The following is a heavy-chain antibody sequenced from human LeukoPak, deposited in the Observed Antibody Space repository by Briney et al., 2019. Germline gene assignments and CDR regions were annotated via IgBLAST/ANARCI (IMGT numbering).Heavy chain of an antibody. CDR3: ARGRPSITIFGVVIRYKGYFDY. CDR1: GGSISSYY. J-gene: IGHJ4*02. Sequence: SETLSLTCSVSGGSISSYYWGWIRQPPGKGLEWIGSIYHSGSTYYNPSLKSRVTISVDTSKNQFSLKLSSVTAADTAVYYCARGRPSITIFGVVIRYKGYFDYWGQGTLVTVSS. D-gene: IGHD3-3*01. V-gene: IGHV4-39*07. CDR2: IYHSGST.